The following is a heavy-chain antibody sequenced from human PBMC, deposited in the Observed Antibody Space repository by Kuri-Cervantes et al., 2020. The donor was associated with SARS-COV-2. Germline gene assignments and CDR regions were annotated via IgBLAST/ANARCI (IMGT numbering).Heavy chain of an antibody. J-gene: IGHJ5*02. D-gene: IGHD2-2*01. CDR3: ARAQYCSSTNCHPDWFDP. CDR1: GFTFSSYD. V-gene: IGHV3-13*01. CDR2: IGTAGDT. Sequence: GESLKISCAASGFTFSSYDMHWVRQATGKGLEWVSAIGTAGDTYYPGSVKGRFTISRDNSKNTLHLQMNSLRAEDTAMYYCARAQYCSSTNCHPDWFDPWGQGTLVTVSS.